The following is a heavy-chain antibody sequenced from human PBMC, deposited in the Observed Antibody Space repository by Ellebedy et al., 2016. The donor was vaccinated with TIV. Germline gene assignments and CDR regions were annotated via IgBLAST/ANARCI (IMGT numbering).Heavy chain of an antibody. J-gene: IGHJ3*01. Sequence: MPSETLSLTCTVSGGSMISNDHYWSWVRQPPGKGLEWTGYIYYSGTTYYNPSLKHRLTMSVDKSKSQVSLKLTSVTATDTAVYYCARGGGDRPHALDVWGQGTKVTVSS. CDR2: IYYSGTT. CDR1: GGSMISNDHY. CDR3: ARGGGDRPHALDV. V-gene: IGHV4-30-4*01. D-gene: IGHD3-10*01.